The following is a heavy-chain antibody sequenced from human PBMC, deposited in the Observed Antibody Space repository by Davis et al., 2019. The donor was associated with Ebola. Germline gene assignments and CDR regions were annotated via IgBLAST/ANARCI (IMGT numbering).Heavy chain of an antibody. D-gene: IGHD2-15*01. J-gene: IGHJ6*04. Sequence: GESLKISCAASGFTFSSYSMNWVRQAPGKGLEWVSSISSSSSYIYYADSVKGRFTISRDNAKNSLYLQMNSLRAEDTAVYYCARCAGGSCYRSKNGMDVWGKGTTVTVSS. CDR2: ISSSSSYI. CDR3: ARCAGGSCYRSKNGMDV. V-gene: IGHV3-21*01. CDR1: GFTFSSYS.